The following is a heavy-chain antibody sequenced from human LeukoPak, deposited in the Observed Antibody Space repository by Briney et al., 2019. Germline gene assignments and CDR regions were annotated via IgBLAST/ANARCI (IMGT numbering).Heavy chain of an antibody. CDR1: GFTFSSYG. V-gene: IGHV3-23*01. Sequence: GGSLRLSCAASGFTFSSYGMSWVRQAPGKGLEWVSAISAGGGSRYYADSVKGRFTISRDNSKNTLYLQMNSLRVEDTAVYYCARDSSMLRGPLVIYYFDFWGQGTLVTVSS. CDR3: ARDSSMLRGPLVIYYFDF. CDR2: ISAGGGSR. D-gene: IGHD3-10*01. J-gene: IGHJ4*02.